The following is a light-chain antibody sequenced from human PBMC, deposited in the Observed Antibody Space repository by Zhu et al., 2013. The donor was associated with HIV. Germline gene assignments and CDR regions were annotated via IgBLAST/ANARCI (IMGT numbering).Light chain of an antibody. CDR2: DGN. V-gene: IGLV3-19*01. CDR3: GSRDRSGIPL. Sequence: SSELTQDPAVSVALGQTISITCQGDSLRNYYASWYQQKPGQAPILVIYDGNNGPSGIPERFSGSTSGDTASLTITGARAEDEADYYCGSRDRSGIPLFGGGTKVTVL. J-gene: IGLJ2*01. CDR1: SLRNYY.